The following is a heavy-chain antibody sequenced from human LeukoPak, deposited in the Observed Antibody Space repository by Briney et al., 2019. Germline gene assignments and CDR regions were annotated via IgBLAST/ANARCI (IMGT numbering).Heavy chain of an antibody. D-gene: IGHD3-10*01. CDR2: ISSSSSYI. CDR1: GFTFSSYS. J-gene: IGHJ4*02. CDR3: AREVRAGFGELGLV. Sequence: GGSLRLSCAASGFTFSSYSMNWVRQAPGKGLEWVSSISSSSSYIYYADSVKGRFTISRDNAKNSLYLQMNSLRAEDTAVYYCAREVRAGFGELGLVGGQGTLVTVSS. V-gene: IGHV3-21*01.